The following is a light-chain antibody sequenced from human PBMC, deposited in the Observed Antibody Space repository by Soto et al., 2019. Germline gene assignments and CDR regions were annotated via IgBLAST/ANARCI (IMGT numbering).Light chain of an antibody. CDR1: QSVSSN. CDR2: GAS. V-gene: IGKV3D-15*01. Sequence: IGMKLSPAAVSVSPEERATLSCRASQSVSSNLAWYQQKPGQAPRLLIYGASSRATGIPDRFSGSGSGTDFTLTISRVELEDFAVDSSQLFGTFGQGTNVDIK. CDR3: QLFGT. J-gene: IGKJ1*01.